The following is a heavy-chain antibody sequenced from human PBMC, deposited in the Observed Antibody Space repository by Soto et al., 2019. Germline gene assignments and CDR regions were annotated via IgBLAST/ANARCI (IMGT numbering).Heavy chain of an antibody. CDR3: ARDPYHVLMVNAPNLYGMDV. V-gene: IGHV1-18*01. CDR2: ISTYNGNT. Sequence: ASVKVSCKASGYTFTTYDISWVRQAPGQGLEWMGRISTYNGNTNYPQSLQGRLTMTTDTSMTTAYMELRSLRSDDTAVYYCARDPYHVLMVNAPNLYGMDVWG. D-gene: IGHD2-8*01. CDR1: GYTFTTYD. J-gene: IGHJ6*02.